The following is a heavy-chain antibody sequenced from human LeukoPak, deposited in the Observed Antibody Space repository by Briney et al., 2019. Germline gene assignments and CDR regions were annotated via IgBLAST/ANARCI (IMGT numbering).Heavy chain of an antibody. J-gene: IGHJ3*02. CDR1: GFTFSSYA. Sequence: GGSLRLSCAASGFTFSSYAMHWVRQAPGKGLVWVAVISYDGRNKYYADSVKGRFTISRDNSKNTLYLQMNSLRAEDTAVYYGARCARYSYDLSHAFDSWVQGTMVTVSS. V-gene: IGHV3-30*04. D-gene: IGHD5-18*01. CDR2: ISYDGRNK. CDR3: ARCARYSYDLSHAFDS.